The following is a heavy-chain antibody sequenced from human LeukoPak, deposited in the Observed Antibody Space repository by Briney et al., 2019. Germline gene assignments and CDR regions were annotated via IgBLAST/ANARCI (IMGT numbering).Heavy chain of an antibody. CDR2: ITDNGVNT. CDR3: ARVGDTRFAAYYMDV. D-gene: IGHD3-16*01. J-gene: IGHJ6*03. CDR1: GFTFSGYA. V-gene: IGHV3-23*01. Sequence: GGSLRLSCAASGFTFSGYAMSWFRQAPGKGLEWVSFITDNGVNTYSADSVKGRFTISRDNAKNSLYLQMNSLRAEDTAVYYCARVGDTRFAAYYMDVWRKGTTVTVSS.